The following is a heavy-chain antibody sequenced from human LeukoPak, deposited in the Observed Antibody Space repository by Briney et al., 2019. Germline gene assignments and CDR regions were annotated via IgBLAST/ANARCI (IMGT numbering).Heavy chain of an antibody. J-gene: IGHJ6*02. CDR3: ARAKYAVAYYYYYGMDV. CDR2: IIPILGIA. Sequence: SVKVSCKASGGTFSSYAISWVRQAPGQGLEWMGRIIPILGIANYAQKFQGRVTITADKSTSTAYMELSSLRSEDTAVYYCARAKYAVAYYYYYGMDVWGQGTTVTVSS. CDR1: GGTFSSYA. D-gene: IGHD2-15*01. V-gene: IGHV1-69*04.